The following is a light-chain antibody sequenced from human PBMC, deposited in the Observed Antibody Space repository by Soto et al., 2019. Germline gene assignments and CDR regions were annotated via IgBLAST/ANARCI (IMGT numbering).Light chain of an antibody. J-gene: IGLJ3*02. V-gene: IGLV2-11*01. Sequence: QSALTQPRSVSGSPGQSVSISCTGASSDVVGYNSVSWYQQHPGKAPKLMIFDVSQRPSGVPVRFSGSKSGNTASLTISGLQAEDEADYYCCSYAGTDTFGVFGGGTKLTVL. CDR3: CSYAGTDTFGV. CDR2: DVS. CDR1: SSDVVGYNS.